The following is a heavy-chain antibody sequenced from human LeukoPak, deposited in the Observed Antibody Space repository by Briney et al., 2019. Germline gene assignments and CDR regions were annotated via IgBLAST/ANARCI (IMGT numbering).Heavy chain of an antibody. Sequence: TGGSLRLSCAASGFTFSSYSMNWVRQAPGKGLEWVSSISSSSSYIYYADSVKGRFTISRDNAKNSLYLQMNSLRAEDTAVYYCASSPGEYSSGWYDYWGQGTLVTVSS. J-gene: IGHJ4*02. V-gene: IGHV3-21*01. CDR2: ISSSSSYI. D-gene: IGHD6-19*01. CDR3: ASSPGEYSSGWYDY. CDR1: GFTFSSYS.